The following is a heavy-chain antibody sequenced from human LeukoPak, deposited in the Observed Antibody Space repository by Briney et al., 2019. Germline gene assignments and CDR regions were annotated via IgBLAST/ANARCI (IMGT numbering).Heavy chain of an antibody. V-gene: IGHV3-7*01. CDR3: ARDTTYYGFWSGYSNFDY. CDR1: GFTFSSYS. D-gene: IGHD3-3*01. CDR2: IKQDGSEK. J-gene: IGHJ4*02. Sequence: GGSLRLSCAASGFTFSSYSMSWVRQAPGKGLEWVANIKQDGSEKYYVDSVKGRFTISRDNAKNSLYLQMNSLRAEDTAVYYCARDTTYYGFWSGYSNFDYWGQGTLVTVSS.